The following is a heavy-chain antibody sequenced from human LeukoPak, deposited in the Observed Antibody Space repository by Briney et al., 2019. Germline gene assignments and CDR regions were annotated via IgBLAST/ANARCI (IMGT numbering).Heavy chain of an antibody. J-gene: IGHJ3*02. V-gene: IGHV3-74*01. Sequence: GGSLRLSCAASGFTFNNYWMHWVRHAPGKGLVWVSRIKSDGRTTSYADSVKGRFTISRDNAKNTLYLQMNSLRAEDTAVYYCARGTGYAVFDIWGQGTMVTVSS. CDR3: ARGTGYAVFDI. CDR2: IKSDGRTT. CDR1: GFTFNNYW. D-gene: IGHD5-12*01.